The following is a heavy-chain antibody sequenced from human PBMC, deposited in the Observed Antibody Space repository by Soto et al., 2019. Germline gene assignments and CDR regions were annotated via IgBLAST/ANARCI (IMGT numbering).Heavy chain of an antibody. CDR1: GFTFSNFN. CDR2: ITTGSDYV. CDR3: AKDPGADNF. Sequence: EVQLVESGGGLVKPGGSLRLSCAASGFTFSNFNMNWVRQAPGKGLEWISSITTGSDYVYYADLVKGRFTITRDDAKDALYLHKDSLKVEDTAVYYCAKDPGADNFWGQGTLVTVSS. J-gene: IGHJ4*02. V-gene: IGHV3-21*02. D-gene: IGHD2-15*01.